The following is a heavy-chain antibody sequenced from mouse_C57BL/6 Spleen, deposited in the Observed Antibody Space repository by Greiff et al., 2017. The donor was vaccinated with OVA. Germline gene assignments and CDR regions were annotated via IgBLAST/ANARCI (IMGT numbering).Heavy chain of an antibody. CDR3: ARGTGRGSPFAY. D-gene: IGHD1-1*02. J-gene: IGHJ3*01. Sequence: EVKLMESGPGLAKPSQTLSLTCSVTGYSFTSDYWHWIRKFPGNKLEYMGYISSSGSTYYNPSLKSRISIARDTSKNQKYLQWNSVTTDATATYDCARGTGRGSPFAYWGQGTLVTVSA. CDR2: ISSSGST. CDR1: GYSFTSDY. V-gene: IGHV3-8*01.